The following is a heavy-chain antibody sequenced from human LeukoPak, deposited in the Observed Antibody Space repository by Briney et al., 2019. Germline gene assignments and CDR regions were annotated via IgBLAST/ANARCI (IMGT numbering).Heavy chain of an antibody. V-gene: IGHV4-59*01. CDR2: IYYSGST. CDR1: GGSISSYY. D-gene: IGHD6-19*01. J-gene: IGHJ5*02. Sequence: SETLSLTCTVSGGSISSYYWSWIRQPPGKGLEWIGYIYYSGSTNYNPSLKSRVTISVDTSKNQFSLKLSSVTAADTAVYYCARTAVAVLGGFDRWGQGTLVTVSS. CDR3: ARTAVAVLGGFDR.